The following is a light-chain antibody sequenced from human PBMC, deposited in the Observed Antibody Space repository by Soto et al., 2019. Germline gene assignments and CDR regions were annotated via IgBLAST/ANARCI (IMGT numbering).Light chain of an antibody. CDR2: EVN. CDR1: RSDVGNYNL. CDR3: CSYAGSDTWA. V-gene: IGLV2-23*02. J-gene: IGLJ3*02. Sequence: QSALTQPASVSGSPGHSITISCAGTRSDVGNYNLVSWYQQHPGKAPKLMIYEVNKRPSGVSNRFSGSKSGNTASLTISGLQADDEVDYYCCSYAGSDTWAFGGGTKLTVL.